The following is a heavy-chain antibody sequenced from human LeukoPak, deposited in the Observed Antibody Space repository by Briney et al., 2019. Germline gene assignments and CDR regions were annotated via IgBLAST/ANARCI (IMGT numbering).Heavy chain of an antibody. J-gene: IGHJ4*02. CDR3: TGSFSSSWYAEDYFDY. CDR2: MKSKTDGGTT. CDR1: GFTFSNAW. D-gene: IGHD6-13*01. Sequence: GGSLRLSCAASGFTFSNAWMSWVRQAPGKGLEWVGRMKSKTDGGTTDYAAPVKGRFTISRDDSKNTLYLQMNSLKTEDTAVYYCTGSFSSSWYAEDYFDYWGQGPLVTVSS. V-gene: IGHV3-15*01.